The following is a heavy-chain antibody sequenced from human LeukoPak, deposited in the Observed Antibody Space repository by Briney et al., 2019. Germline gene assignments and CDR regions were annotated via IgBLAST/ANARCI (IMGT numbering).Heavy chain of an antibody. Sequence: PGGSLRLSCAASAFTFRSYVMIWVRQAPGKGLEWVSGISGSGGSTYYSDSAKGRFTISRDNSNNTLYLQMNSLRAEDTAVYYCAKGAASRGYTYVANWGQGTLVTVSS. V-gene: IGHV3-23*01. J-gene: IGHJ4*02. CDR1: AFTFRSYV. CDR2: ISGSGGST. D-gene: IGHD5-18*01. CDR3: AKGAASRGYTYVAN.